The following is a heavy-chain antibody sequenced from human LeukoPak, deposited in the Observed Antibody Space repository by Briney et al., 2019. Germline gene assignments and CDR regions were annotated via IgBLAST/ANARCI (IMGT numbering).Heavy chain of an antibody. CDR2: MNPNNGDS. V-gene: IGHV1-8*03. J-gene: IGHJ4*02. Sequence: ASVKVSCKASGYTFTNYHINWVRQATGQGLEWMGWMNPNNGDSGYAQKFKGRVTITRDTSISTSYMELRSLSSDDTAVYFCARTTSFTASGYDYWGQGTLVTVSS. CDR1: GYTFTNYH. D-gene: IGHD6-25*01. CDR3: ARTTSFTASGYDY.